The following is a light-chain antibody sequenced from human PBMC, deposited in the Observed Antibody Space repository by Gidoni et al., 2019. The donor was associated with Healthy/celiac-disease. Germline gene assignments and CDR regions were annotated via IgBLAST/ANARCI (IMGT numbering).Light chain of an antibody. CDR1: QSVSNY. Sequence: RLMTQSPATLSVSLGERATLSCRASQSVSNYLAWYQQKPGQAPRLLIYGASTRPPGIPARFSGSGSGTEFTLTISSLQSEDFAVYYCQQYSNWSPTFGQGTKVEVK. V-gene: IGKV3-15*01. CDR3: QQYSNWSPT. CDR2: GAS. J-gene: IGKJ1*01.